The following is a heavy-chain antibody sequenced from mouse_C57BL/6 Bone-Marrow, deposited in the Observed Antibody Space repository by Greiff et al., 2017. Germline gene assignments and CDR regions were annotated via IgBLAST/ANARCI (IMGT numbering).Heavy chain of an antibody. CDR2: IYPRDGST. J-gene: IGHJ3*01. CDR1: GYTFTSYD. Sequence: QVHVKQSGPELVKPGASVQLSCKASGYTFTSYDINWVKQRPGPGLEWLGWIYPRDGSTKYNEKFKGKAILPVDTSSSTAYMELHSLTSEDSAVYCCARDCYGHWFAYWGQGNLVTVS. V-gene: IGHV1-85*01. CDR3: ARDCYGHWFAY. D-gene: IGHD1-1*02.